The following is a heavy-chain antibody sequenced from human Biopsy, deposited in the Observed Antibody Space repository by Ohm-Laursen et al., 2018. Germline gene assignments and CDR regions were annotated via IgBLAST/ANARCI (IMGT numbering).Heavy chain of an antibody. V-gene: IGHV4-61*01. CDR3: AIDRVPRRGVMPVYYYGMDV. Sequence: SETLSLTCSVSGGSVSSSNYYWNWIQQTPGKGLEWIGFIYNTERTNYNPSLKSRVTISLDTSKNQFSLELSSVIPSDTAVYYCAIDRVPRRGVMPVYYYGMDVWGQGSTVTVSS. CDR2: IYNTERT. D-gene: IGHD2-21*01. CDR1: GGSVSSSNYY. J-gene: IGHJ6*02.